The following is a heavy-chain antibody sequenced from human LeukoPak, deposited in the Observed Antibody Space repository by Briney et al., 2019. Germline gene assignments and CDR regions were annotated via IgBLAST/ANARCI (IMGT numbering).Heavy chain of an antibody. CDR1: GFTFDDYA. CDR3: AKDTDGAAAGTTWGH. D-gene: IGHD6-13*01. CDR2: ISWNSGSI. V-gene: IGHV3-9*01. J-gene: IGHJ1*01. Sequence: QSGGSLRLSCAASGFTFDDYAMHWVRQAPGKGLEWVSGISWNSGSIGYADSVKGRFTISRDNAKNSLYLQMNSLRAEDTALYYCAKDTDGAAAGTTWGHXGQ.